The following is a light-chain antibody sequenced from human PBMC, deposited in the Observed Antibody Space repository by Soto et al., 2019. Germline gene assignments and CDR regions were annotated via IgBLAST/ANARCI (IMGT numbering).Light chain of an antibody. V-gene: IGLV2-14*01. Sequence: QSALTQPASVSGSPGQSITISCTGTSSDVGGYNYVSWYQQHPGKAPKLMIYDVSNRPSGVSNRFSGSKSGNTASLTISGLQAEDEADYYCSSYTSSSLVAFGGGTQLTVL. CDR3: SSYTSSSLVA. CDR1: SSDVGGYNY. CDR2: DVS. J-gene: IGLJ2*01.